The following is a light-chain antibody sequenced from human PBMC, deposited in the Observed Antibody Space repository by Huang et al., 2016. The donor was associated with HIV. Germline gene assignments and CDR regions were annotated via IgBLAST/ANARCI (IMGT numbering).Light chain of an antibody. Sequence: QLTQSPPSLSASVGDTIIISCRASQDIGTSLAWYQQKTGRAPKLLISDASTLQTGVPSRFSGDSAGTLFTHFITGRQPEDFATDYCQQLHTYPITFGQGTRLDIK. V-gene: IGKV1-9*01. J-gene: IGKJ5*01. CDR2: DAS. CDR3: QQLHTYPIT. CDR1: QDIGTS.